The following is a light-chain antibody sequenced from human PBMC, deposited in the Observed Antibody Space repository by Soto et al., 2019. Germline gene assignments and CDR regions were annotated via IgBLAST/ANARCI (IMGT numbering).Light chain of an antibody. J-gene: IGKJ1*01. CDR2: DAS. V-gene: IGKV1-5*01. CDR3: HQYNSYPLT. Sequence: DTQMAQSPPTLSASVGDRVTITCRASQNIGDWLAWYQQEPGKAPKLLICDASILENGVPSRFSASGSGTEFTLAISYLRPADFATYYCHQYNSYPLTFGQGTKVEVK. CDR1: QNIGDW.